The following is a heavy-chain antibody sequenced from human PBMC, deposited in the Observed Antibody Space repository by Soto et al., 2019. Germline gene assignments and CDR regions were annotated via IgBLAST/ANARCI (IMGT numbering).Heavy chain of an antibody. V-gene: IGHV4-34*01. J-gene: IGHJ6*02. Sequence: PAETLSLTCAVFGASLGDHYWAWMRQSPDKGREWIGEVHPSGSTDYNPSLKSRLTLSLDTSKNQFSLKVASVTAADTAVYFCARGKPSGYRFGPRNFFYYGLDVWGPGTTVTVSS. CDR1: GASLGDHY. D-gene: IGHD5-18*01. CDR3: ARGKPSGYRFGPRNFFYYGLDV. CDR2: VHPSGST.